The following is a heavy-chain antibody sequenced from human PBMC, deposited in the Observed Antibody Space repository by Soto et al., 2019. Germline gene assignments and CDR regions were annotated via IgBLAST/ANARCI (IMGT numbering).Heavy chain of an antibody. D-gene: IGHD3-22*01. J-gene: IGHJ3*02. CDR3: ARVYYYDSSLVAFDI. CDR1: GYTFTSYG. V-gene: IGHV1-18*01. CDR2: ISAYNGNT. Sequence: ASVKVSCKASGYTFTSYGISWVRQAPGQGLEWMGWISAYNGNTNYAQKLQGRVTMTTDTSTSTAYMELRSLRSDDTAVYYCARVYYYDSSLVAFDIWGQGTMVTVSS.